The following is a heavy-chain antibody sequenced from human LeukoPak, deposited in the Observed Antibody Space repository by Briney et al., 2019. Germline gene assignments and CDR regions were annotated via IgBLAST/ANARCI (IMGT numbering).Heavy chain of an antibody. Sequence: SVKVSCKASESTFTIYGISWVRRAPGQGLEGRGWISAYNGNTNYAQKLQGRVTMTTDTSTSTAYMELRSLRSDDTAVYYCARAAVVVVAATQDNYYGMDVWGQGTTVTVSS. CDR3: ARAAVVVVAATQDNYYGMDV. D-gene: IGHD2-15*01. J-gene: IGHJ6*02. CDR2: ISAYNGNT. V-gene: IGHV1-18*01. CDR1: ESTFTIYG.